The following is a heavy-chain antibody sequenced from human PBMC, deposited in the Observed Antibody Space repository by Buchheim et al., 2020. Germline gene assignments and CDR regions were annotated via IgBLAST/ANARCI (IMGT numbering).Heavy chain of an antibody. CDR2: IYYSGSP. J-gene: IGHJ4*02. CDR1: GGSVSSGNYY. Sequence: QVQLQESGPGLVKPSETLSVTCTVSGGSVSSGNYYWSWIRQPPGKGLEWIGYIYYSGSPNYSLSLKSRVTISVHTSKDQFSLKLSSVTAADTAVYYCARTSIQYHFDSWGQGTL. V-gene: IGHV4-61*01. D-gene: IGHD4-11*01. CDR3: ARTSIQYHFDS.